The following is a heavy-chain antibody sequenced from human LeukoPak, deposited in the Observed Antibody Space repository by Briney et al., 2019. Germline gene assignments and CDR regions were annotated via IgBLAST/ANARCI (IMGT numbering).Heavy chain of an antibody. D-gene: IGHD2-2*01. V-gene: IGHV4-39*07. CDR2: IYYSGST. CDR3: ASGAKGSNYYYMDV. CDR1: GGSISSSSYY. Sequence: SETLSLTCTVSGGSISSSSYYWGWIRQPPGKGLEWIGSIYYSGSTYYNPSLKSRVTISVDTSKNQFSLKLSSVTAADTAVYYCASGAKGSNYYYMDVWGKGTTVTVSS. J-gene: IGHJ6*03.